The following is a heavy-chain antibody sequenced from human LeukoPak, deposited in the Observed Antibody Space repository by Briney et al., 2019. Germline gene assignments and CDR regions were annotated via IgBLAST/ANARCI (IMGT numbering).Heavy chain of an antibody. CDR3: AREPMVRGVRGYYYYYMDV. V-gene: IGHV4-61*02. J-gene: IGHJ6*03. D-gene: IGHD3-10*01. Sequence: PSQTLSLTCTVSGGSISSGSYYWSWIRQPAGKGPEWIGRIYTSGSTNYNPSLKSRVTISVDTSKNQFSLKLSSVTAADTAVYYCAREPMVRGVRGYYYYYMDVWGKGTTVTISS. CDR2: IYTSGST. CDR1: GGSISSGSYY.